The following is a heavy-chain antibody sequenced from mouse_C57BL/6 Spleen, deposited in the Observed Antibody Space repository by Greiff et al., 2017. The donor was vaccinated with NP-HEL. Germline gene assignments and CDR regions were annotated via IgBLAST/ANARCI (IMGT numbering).Heavy chain of an antibody. CDR3: ARWRYYGSSYYAMDY. CDR2: IYPGDGDT. CDR1: GYAFSSSW. Sequence: QVQLQQSGPKLVKPGASVKISCKASGYAFSSSWMNWVKQRPGKGLEWIGRIYPGDGDTNYNGKFKGKATLTADKSSSTAYMQLSSLTSEDSAVYFCARWRYYGSSYYAMDYWGQGTSVTVSS. V-gene: IGHV1-82*01. J-gene: IGHJ4*01. D-gene: IGHD1-1*01.